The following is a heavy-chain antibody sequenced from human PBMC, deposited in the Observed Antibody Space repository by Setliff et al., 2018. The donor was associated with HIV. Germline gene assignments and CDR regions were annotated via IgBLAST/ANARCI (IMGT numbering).Heavy chain of an antibody. CDR3: ALPYCSGGNCWSSASLPPAGWFDP. Sequence: SVKVSCKASGDTFSNYAISWVRQAPGQGLEWMGGIIPIFGTASHAQKFQGRVTITTDESTSTAYMELSSLRFEDTAMYYCALPYCSGGNCWSSASLPPAGWFDPWGQGTLVTVSS. D-gene: IGHD2-15*01. CDR2: IIPIFGTA. CDR1: GDTFSNYA. J-gene: IGHJ5*02. V-gene: IGHV1-69*05.